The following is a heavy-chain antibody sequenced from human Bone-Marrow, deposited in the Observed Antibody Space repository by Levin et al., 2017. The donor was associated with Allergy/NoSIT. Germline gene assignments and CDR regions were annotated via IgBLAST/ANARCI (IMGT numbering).Heavy chain of an antibody. CDR3: AMPITYSGSGSYHH. CDR2: ISVYSGNT. Sequence: VASVKVSCKASGNIVATYGISWVRQAPGQGLEWMGWISVYSGNTNYAQKLQGRVTMTTDTSTSTSYMELRSLRSDDTAVYYCAMPITYSGSGSYHHWGQGTLVTVSS. CDR1: GNIVATYG. V-gene: IGHV1-18*01. J-gene: IGHJ4*02. D-gene: IGHD3-10*01.